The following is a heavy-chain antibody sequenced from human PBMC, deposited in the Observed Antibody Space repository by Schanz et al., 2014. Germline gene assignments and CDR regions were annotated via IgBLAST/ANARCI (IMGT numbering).Heavy chain of an antibody. D-gene: IGHD2-2*02. CDR2: IIPILGIA. Sequence: QVLQVQSGSELKKPGTSVKVSCKASGYTFNNYTYVMIWVRQAPGQGLEWMGRIIPILGIANYAQNFQGRVTITADKSTSTAYMKLTSLRSEDTAVYYCASTYCSGTSCYTGYYYMDVWGKGTTVTVSS. CDR3: ASTYCSGTSCYTGYYYMDV. J-gene: IGHJ6*03. CDR1: GYTFNNYT. V-gene: IGHV1-69*02.